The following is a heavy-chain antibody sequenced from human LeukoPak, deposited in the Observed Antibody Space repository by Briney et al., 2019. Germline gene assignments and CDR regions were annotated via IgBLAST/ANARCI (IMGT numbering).Heavy chain of an antibody. CDR2: INPSGGST. V-gene: IGHV1-46*01. CDR3: AMSSDLYYFDY. D-gene: IGHD6-19*01. CDR1: GYTFTSYY. J-gene: IGHJ4*02. Sequence: ASVKVSCKASGYTFTSYYMHWVRQAPGQGLEWMGIINPSGGSTSYAQKFQGRVTMTRDTSTSTVYMDLSSLRSEDTAVYYCAMSSDLYYFDYWAQGTLVTVSS.